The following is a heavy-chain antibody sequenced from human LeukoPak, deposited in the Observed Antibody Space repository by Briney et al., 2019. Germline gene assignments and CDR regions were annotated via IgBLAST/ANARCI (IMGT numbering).Heavy chain of an antibody. D-gene: IGHD3-10*01. J-gene: IGHJ6*03. CDR1: GGSISSSSYY. V-gene: IGHV4-39*07. Sequence: PSETLSLTCKVSGGSISSSSYYWGWIRQPPGKGLEWIGIIYYSGSTYYNPSLKSRVTLSVDTSKTQFYLSLSSVTAADTAVYYCAREDSGSYYNFYYFYMDVWGKGTTVTISS. CDR2: IYYSGST. CDR3: AREDSGSYYNFYYFYMDV.